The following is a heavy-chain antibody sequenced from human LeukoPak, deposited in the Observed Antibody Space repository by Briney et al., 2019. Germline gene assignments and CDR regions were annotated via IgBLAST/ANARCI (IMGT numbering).Heavy chain of an antibody. V-gene: IGHV1-69*13. J-gene: IGHJ4*02. CDR3: ARSEQWLVIHLDY. Sequence: ASVKVSCKASGGTFSSYAISWVRQAPGQGLEWIGGIIPIFGTANYARKFQGRVTITADESTSTAYMELSSLRSEDTAMYYCARSEQWLVIHLDYWGQGTLVTVSS. CDR1: GGTFSSYA. CDR2: IIPIFGTA. D-gene: IGHD6-19*01.